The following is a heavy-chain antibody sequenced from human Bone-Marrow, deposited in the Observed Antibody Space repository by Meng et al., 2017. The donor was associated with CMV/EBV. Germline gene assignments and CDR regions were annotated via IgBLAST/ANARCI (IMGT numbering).Heavy chain of an antibody. CDR2: ICYDGSEE. Sequence: GESLKISCTASGFTFSKCGMHWVRQAPGKGLEWVAVICYDGSEEYYADNVKGRFTISRDNYRHMLYLQMNNLRAEDTAVYYCAKAPYSGGFDSWGQGTLVTVSS. CDR3: AKAPYSGGFDS. J-gene: IGHJ4*02. V-gene: IGHV3-33*03. CDR1: GFTFSKCG. D-gene: IGHD3-10*01.